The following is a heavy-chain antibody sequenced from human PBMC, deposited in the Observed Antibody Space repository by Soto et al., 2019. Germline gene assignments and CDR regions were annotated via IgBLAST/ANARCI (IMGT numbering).Heavy chain of an antibody. J-gene: IGHJ6*04. V-gene: IGHV3-11*01. CDR2: ITFSGNTV. Sequence: GGSLRLSWTASGFTFSDSYMSWIRQAPGKGLEWISYITFSGNTVYYADSLKGRFTISRDNAKNSLYLQMNRLRAEDTAVYYCARVSWREKYGMDVWGKGTTVTISS. CDR1: GFTFSDSY. CDR3: ARVSWREKYGMDV.